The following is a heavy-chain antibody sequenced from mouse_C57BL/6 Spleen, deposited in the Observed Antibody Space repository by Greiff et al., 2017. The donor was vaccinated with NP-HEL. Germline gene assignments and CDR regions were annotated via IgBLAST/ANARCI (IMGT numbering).Heavy chain of an antibody. Sequence: QVQLQQPGAELVRPGSSVKLSCKASGYTFTSYWMDWVKQRPGQGLEWIGNLYPSDSETHYNQKFKDKATLTVDKSSSTAYMQLSSLTSEDSAVYYCARSYDYDVFAYWGQGTLVTVSA. CDR2: LYPSDSET. J-gene: IGHJ3*01. V-gene: IGHV1-61*01. D-gene: IGHD2-4*01. CDR1: GYTFTSYW. CDR3: ARSYDYDVFAY.